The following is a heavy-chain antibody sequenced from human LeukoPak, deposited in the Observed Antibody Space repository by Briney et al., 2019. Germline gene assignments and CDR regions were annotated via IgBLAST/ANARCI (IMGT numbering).Heavy chain of an antibody. D-gene: IGHD2-2*02. Sequence: GASVKVSCKASGYTFTSYGISWVRQAPGQGLEWMGWISAYNGNTNYAQKLQGRVNMTTDTSTSTAYMELRSLRSDDTAVYYCARVDVVVPAAIGNWFDPWGQGTLVTVSS. CDR1: GYTFTSYG. J-gene: IGHJ5*02. CDR3: ARVDVVVPAAIGNWFDP. CDR2: ISAYNGNT. V-gene: IGHV1-18*01.